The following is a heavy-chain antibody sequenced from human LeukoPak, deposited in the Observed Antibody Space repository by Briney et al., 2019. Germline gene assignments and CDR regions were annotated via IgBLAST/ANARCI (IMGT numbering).Heavy chain of an antibody. V-gene: IGHV3-30*04. D-gene: IGHD1-26*01. CDR2: ISYDGNNK. J-gene: IGHJ6*02. CDR3: ARGTGLLGVRIVAMDV. CDR1: GFTFSNYA. Sequence: QTGGSLRLSCAVSGFTFSNYAMHWVRQAPGKGLEWVAVISYDGNNKYYADSVKGRFTISRDSSKNTVYLQMNSLRAEGTAVYYCARGTGLLGVRIVAMDVWGQGTTVTVSS.